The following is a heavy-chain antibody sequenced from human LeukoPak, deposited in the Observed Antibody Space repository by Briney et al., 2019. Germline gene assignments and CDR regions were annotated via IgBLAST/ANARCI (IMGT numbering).Heavy chain of an antibody. V-gene: IGHV4-39*07. CDR2: IYYSGST. J-gene: IGHJ4*02. CDR3: ARDSVLVGHHGDY. Sequence: PSETLSLTCTVSGGSISSSSYYWGWIRQPPGKGLGWIGSIYYSGSTYYNPSLKSRVTISVDTSKNQFSLKLSSVTAADTAVYYCARDSVLVGHHGDYWGQGTLVTVSS. D-gene: IGHD1-14*01. CDR1: GGSISSSSYY.